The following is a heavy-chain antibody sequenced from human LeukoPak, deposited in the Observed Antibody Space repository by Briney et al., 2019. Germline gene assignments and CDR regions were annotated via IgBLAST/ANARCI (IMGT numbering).Heavy chain of an antibody. Sequence: GGSLRLSCVASGFTFSSYRLIWVRQAPGKGLEWVSYISGSGSAIYYADSVKGRFTISRDNAKNSLYLQLNSLRDEDTAVYYCARARDSSGSYPYYFDYWGQGTLVTVSS. CDR3: ARARDSSGSYPYYFDY. CDR1: GFTFSSYR. D-gene: IGHD3-22*01. V-gene: IGHV3-48*02. J-gene: IGHJ4*02. CDR2: ISGSGSAI.